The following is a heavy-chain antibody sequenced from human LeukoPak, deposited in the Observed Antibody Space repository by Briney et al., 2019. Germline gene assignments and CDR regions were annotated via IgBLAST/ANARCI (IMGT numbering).Heavy chain of an antibody. CDR1: GYSISSGYY. V-gene: IGHV4-38-2*01. Sequence: PSETLSLTCAASGYSISSGYYWGWIRQPPGKGLEWIGSIYHSGSTYYNPSLKSRVTISVDTSKNQFSLKLSSVTAADTAVYYCARQGYCSSTSCYKGGGSYFDYWGQGTPVTVSS. J-gene: IGHJ4*02. D-gene: IGHD2-2*02. CDR2: IYHSGST. CDR3: ARQGYCSSTSCYKGGGSYFDY.